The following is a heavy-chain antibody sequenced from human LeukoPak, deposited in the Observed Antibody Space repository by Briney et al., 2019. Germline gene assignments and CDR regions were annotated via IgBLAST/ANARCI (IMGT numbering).Heavy chain of an antibody. CDR3: ARVQDFDWSYYMDV. D-gene: IGHD3-9*01. Sequence: SETLSLTCTVSGGSISSYYWSWIRQPPGKGLEWIGYIYYSGSTNYNPSLKSRVTISVDTSKNQFSLKLSSVTAADTAVYYCARVQDFDWSYYMDVWGKGTTVTVSS. V-gene: IGHV4-59*01. CDR1: GGSISSYY. J-gene: IGHJ6*03. CDR2: IYYSGST.